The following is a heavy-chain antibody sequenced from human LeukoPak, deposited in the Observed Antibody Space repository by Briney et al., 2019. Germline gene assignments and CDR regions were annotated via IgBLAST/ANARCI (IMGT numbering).Heavy chain of an antibody. CDR3: ARQYGDSLPDRYYCGMDV. CDR2: IKEDGSEK. V-gene: IGHV3-7*01. CDR1: GFTFSSYW. Sequence: PGGSLRLSCAASGFTFSSYWLSWVRQAPGKGLGWVANIKEDGSEKHYVDSVKGRFTIPRDNAQNSLFLQMNSLRAEDTAVYYCARQYGDSLPDRYYCGMDVWGQGTTVTVSS. D-gene: IGHD4-17*01. J-gene: IGHJ6*02.